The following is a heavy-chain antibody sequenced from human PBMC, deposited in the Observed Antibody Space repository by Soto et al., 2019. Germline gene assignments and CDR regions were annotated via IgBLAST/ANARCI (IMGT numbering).Heavy chain of an antibody. V-gene: IGHV3-21*01. CDR3: ARDILSGGAYPDS. Sequence: GGSLRLSCAASGFTFSTYTMNWVRQAPGEGLEWISPISSGSSYIYYAGSVKGRFTISRDNAKNSLFLQMNSLRADDTAVYYCARDILSGGAYPDSWGQGTKVTVSS. J-gene: IGHJ5*01. D-gene: IGHD3-10*01. CDR2: ISSGSSYI. CDR1: GFTFSTYT.